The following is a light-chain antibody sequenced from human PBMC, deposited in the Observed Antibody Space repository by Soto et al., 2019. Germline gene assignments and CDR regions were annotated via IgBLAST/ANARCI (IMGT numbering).Light chain of an antibody. CDR3: QQLYDYPIT. Sequence: AIQLTQSPSSLSASVGDRVDITCRASQGINSDLAWYQQKPGKAPKLLIFAAFSLENGVPSRFSGSGSGADFTLTISSLQPEDSGTYYCQQLYDYPITFGPETKVDVK. CDR2: AAF. CDR1: QGINSD. V-gene: IGKV1D-13*01. J-gene: IGKJ3*01.